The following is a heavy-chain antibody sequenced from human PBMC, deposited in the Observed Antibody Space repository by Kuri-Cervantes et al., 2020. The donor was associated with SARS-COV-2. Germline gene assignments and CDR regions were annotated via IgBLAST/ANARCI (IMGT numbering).Heavy chain of an antibody. CDR3: ARGNYDFWSGSTGDFDY. CDR1: GYTFTGYY. V-gene: IGHV1/OR15-3*02. Sequence: ASVKVSCKASGYTFTGYYMHWVRQAPGQGLEWMGWSNAGNGNTKYSQEFQGRVTITRDTSASTAYMELSSLRSEDTAVYYCARGNYDFWSGSTGDFDYWGQGTLVTVSS. J-gene: IGHJ4*02. CDR2: SNAGNGNT. D-gene: IGHD3-3*01.